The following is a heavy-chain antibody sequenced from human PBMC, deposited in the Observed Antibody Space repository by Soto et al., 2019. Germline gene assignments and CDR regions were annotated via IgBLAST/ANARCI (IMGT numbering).Heavy chain of an antibody. J-gene: IGHJ6*02. D-gene: IGHD6-13*01. CDR1: GGSINSYY. V-gene: IGHV4-59*01. CDR3: ARDSSSGGGMDV. CDR2: IYYSGST. Sequence: SETPSLTCPVSGGSINSYYWSWIRQPPGKGLEWIGYIYYSGSTNYNPSLKSRVTISVDTSKNQFSLKLSSVTAADTAVYYCARDSSSGGGMDVWGQGTTVTVSS.